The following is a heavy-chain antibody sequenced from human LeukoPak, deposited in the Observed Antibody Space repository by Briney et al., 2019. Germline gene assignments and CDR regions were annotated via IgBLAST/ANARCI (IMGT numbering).Heavy chain of an antibody. CDR3: KGGEFWENYYFHY. CDR1: GFTFSNAW. CDR2: IKSKTDGGTT. J-gene: IGHJ4*02. Sequence: GGSLRLSCAASGFTFSNAWMTWVRQAPGKGLEWVSRIKSKTDGGTTDYAAPVKGRFTISRDDSKNTLYLQMNSLKTEDTAVYYCKGGEFWENYYFHYWGQGTLVTVSS. D-gene: IGHD1-26*01. V-gene: IGHV3-15*01.